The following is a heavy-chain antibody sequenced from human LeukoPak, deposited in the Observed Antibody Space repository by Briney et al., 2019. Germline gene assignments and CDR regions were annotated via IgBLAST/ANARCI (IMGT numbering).Heavy chain of an antibody. CDR2: ISYDGSNK. CDR1: GFTLSSYG. Sequence: GGSLRLSCAASGFTLSSYGMHWVRQAPGKGLEWVAVISYDGSNKYYADSVKGRFTISRDNSKNTLYLQMNSLRAEDTAVYYCAKVRVVAGTGSKSPFDYWGQGTLVTVSS. V-gene: IGHV3-30*18. CDR3: AKVRVVAGTGSKSPFDY. D-gene: IGHD6-19*01. J-gene: IGHJ4*02.